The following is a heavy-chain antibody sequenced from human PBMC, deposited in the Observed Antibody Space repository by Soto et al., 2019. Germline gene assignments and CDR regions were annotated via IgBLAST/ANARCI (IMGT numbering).Heavy chain of an antibody. CDR2: INTNNGGT. J-gene: IGHJ4*02. V-gene: IGHV1-2*02. CDR1: RCNFTGSL. D-gene: IGHD2-15*01. CDR3: AIGWEVVVGANY. Sequence: ASATVYSRTYRCNFTGSLMHWVRQTPGQGREWMGWINTNNGGTNSAQKFQGRVTMTMDTSINTAYMELSSLRSDDTAIYYCAIGWEVVVGANYWGQGSLVTVS.